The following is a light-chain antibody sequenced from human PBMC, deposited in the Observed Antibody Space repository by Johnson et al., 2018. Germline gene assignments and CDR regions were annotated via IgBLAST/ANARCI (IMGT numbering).Light chain of an antibody. CDR1: SSNIGNNY. V-gene: IGLV1-51*02. CDR2: ENN. J-gene: IGLJ1*01. CDR3: GTWDSSLSAGNV. Sequence: QSVLTQPPSVSAAPGQKVTISCSGSSSNIGNNYVSWYQQLPGTAPNLLIYENNKRPSGIPDRFSGPKSGTSATLGITGLQTGDEAYYYCGTWDSSLSAGNVFGTGTKVTVL.